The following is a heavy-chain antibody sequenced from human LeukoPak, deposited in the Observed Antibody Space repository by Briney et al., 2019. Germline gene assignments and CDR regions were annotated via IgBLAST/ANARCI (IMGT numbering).Heavy chain of an antibody. J-gene: IGHJ4*02. CDR3: TRVGYIDEGIDY. D-gene: IGHD5-24*01. V-gene: IGHV3-7*04. CDR2: IKQDGSKK. Sequence: GGSLRLSCVAPGFPFSSYWMTWDRQAPGKGLEWVANIKQDGSKKSYVDSVKGRFTISRDNAKNSLYLQMNSLRAEDTAIYYCTRVGYIDEGIDYWGQGTLVTVFS. CDR1: GFPFSSYW.